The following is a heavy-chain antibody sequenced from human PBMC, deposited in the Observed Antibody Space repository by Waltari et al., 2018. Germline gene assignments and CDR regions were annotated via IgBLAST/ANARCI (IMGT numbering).Heavy chain of an antibody. J-gene: IGHJ3*02. V-gene: IGHV3-30*15. CDR3: ARVYEGWYGAFDI. Sequence: QVQLVESGGGVVQPGRSLRLSCAASGFTFTTYTMHWVRQAPGKGLGWVAFISYDGSNKYYADSVKGRFTISRDNSKNTLYLQMSSLRAEDTAVYYCARVYEGWYGAFDIWGQGTMVTVSS. CDR1: GFTFTTYT. CDR2: ISYDGSNK. D-gene: IGHD6-19*01.